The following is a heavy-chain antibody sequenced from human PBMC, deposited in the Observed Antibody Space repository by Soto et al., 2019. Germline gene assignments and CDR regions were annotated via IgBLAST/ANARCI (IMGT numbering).Heavy chain of an antibody. Sequence: QVHLVQSGPEVKKPGASVKVSCKASGYTFNTYGITWVRQAPGQGLEWMAWINVYNGNRIYAQNFQGRVTVTTDTSTSAAYMELMSLTSDDTAVYFCARDRDRVADIWGLGTMVTVSS. CDR3: ARDRDRVADI. V-gene: IGHV1-18*01. CDR2: INVYNGNR. CDR1: GYTFNTYG. J-gene: IGHJ3*02. D-gene: IGHD2-15*01.